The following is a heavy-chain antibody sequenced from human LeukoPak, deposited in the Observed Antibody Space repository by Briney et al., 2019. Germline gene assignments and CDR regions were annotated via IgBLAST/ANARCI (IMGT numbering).Heavy chain of an antibody. CDR3: ARVYGAGYDFRGAFDI. V-gene: IGHV4-39*01. Sequence: SETLSLTCTVSGVSISRSNSYWGWIRHPPGKGLEWMGSIYYSGSTYYNPSLKSRVTISVDTSKNQFSLKLSSVTAADTAVYYCARVYGAGYDFRGAFDIWGQGTMVTVSS. D-gene: IGHD5-12*01. CDR1: GVSISRSNSY. CDR2: IYYSGST. J-gene: IGHJ3*02.